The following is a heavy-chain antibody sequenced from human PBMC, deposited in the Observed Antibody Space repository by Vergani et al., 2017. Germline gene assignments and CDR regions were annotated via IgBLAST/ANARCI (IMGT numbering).Heavy chain of an antibody. J-gene: IGHJ4*02. V-gene: IGHV3-23*01. CDR1: GFTFSSYA. CDR3: AKDGVVLWFGEYQSDY. Sequence: EVQLLESGGGLVQPGGSLRLSCAASGFTFSSYAMSWVRQAPGKGLEWVSAISGSGGSTYYADSVKGRFTISRDNSKNTLYLQMNSLRAEDTAVYYSAKDGVVLWFGEYQSDYWGQGTLVTVSS. D-gene: IGHD3-10*01. CDR2: ISGSGGST.